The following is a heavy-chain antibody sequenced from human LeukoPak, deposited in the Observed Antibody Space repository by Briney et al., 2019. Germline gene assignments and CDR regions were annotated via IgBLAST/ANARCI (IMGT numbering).Heavy chain of an antibody. V-gene: IGHV4-59*01. J-gene: IGHJ5*02. D-gene: IGHD6-13*01. Sequence: PSETLSLTCTVSGGSISSYYWSWIRQPPGKGLKWIGNIYYSGSTNYNPSLKSRVTISVDTSKNQFSLKLSSVTAADTAVYYCARDHVLYGSSWFRWFDPWGQGTLVTVSS. CDR1: GGSISSYY. CDR2: IYYSGST. CDR3: ARDHVLYGSSWFRWFDP.